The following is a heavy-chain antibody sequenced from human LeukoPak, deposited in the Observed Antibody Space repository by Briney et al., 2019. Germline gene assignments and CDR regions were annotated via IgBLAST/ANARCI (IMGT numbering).Heavy chain of an antibody. D-gene: IGHD5-18*01. CDR1: GFTVSNNY. J-gene: IGHJ4*02. CDR2: IYSGGST. V-gene: IGHV3-53*04. Sequence: GGSLRLSCAASGFTVSNNYMNWVRQAPGKGLEWASVIYSGGSTYYADSVKGRFTISRHNSNNTLYLQMNSLRDEDTAVYYCARETKYGGYSYGFLDYWGQGTPVTVSS. CDR3: ARETKYGGYSYGFLDY.